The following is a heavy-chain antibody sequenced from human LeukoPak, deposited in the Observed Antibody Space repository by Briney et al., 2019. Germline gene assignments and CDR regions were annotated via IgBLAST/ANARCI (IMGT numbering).Heavy chain of an antibody. Sequence: GGSLRLSCAASGFTFSSYSMNWVRQAPGKGLEWVSYISSSSSTIYYADSVKGRFTISRDNAKNSLYLQMNSLRDEDTAVYYCTRDSQGSGTYSTDHWGQGTLVTVSS. CDR3: TRDSQGSGTYSTDH. D-gene: IGHD3-10*01. V-gene: IGHV3-48*02. J-gene: IGHJ4*02. CDR2: ISSSSSTI. CDR1: GFTFSSYS.